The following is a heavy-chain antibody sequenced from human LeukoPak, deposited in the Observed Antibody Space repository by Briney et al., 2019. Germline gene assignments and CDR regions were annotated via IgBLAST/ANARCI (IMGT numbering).Heavy chain of an antibody. CDR1: GFTFSSYG. CDR3: AKDGVYDSSGLGY. J-gene: IGHJ4*02. CDR2: ISYDGSNK. V-gene: IGHV3-30*18. Sequence: GGSLRLSCAASGFTFSSYGMHWVRQAPGKGLEWVAVISYDGSNKYYADSVKGRFTISRDNSKNTLYLQMNSLRAEDTAVYYCAKDGVYDSSGLGYWGQGTLVTVSS. D-gene: IGHD3-22*01.